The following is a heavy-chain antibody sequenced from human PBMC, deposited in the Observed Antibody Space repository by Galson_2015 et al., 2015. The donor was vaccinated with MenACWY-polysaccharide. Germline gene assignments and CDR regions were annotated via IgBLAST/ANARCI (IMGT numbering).Heavy chain of an antibody. D-gene: IGHD2-15*01. V-gene: IGHV3-33*01. CDR3: ARDISYCSGGSCYYYYGMDV. CDR2: ISYDGSNK. CDR1: GLTFRSYG. Sequence: SLRLSCAASGLTFRSYGMQWVRQAPGKGLEWVTIISYDGSNKYYADPVKGRFTISRDNSKNTLYLQMNSLRAEDTAVYYCARDISYCSGGSCYYYYGMDVWGQGTTVTVSS. J-gene: IGHJ6*02.